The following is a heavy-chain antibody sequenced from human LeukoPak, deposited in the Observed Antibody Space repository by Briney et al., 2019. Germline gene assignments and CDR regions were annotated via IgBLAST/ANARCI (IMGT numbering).Heavy chain of an antibody. J-gene: IGHJ4*02. D-gene: IGHD3-10*01. V-gene: IGHV3-11*01. CDR3: AREMVRGVRYFDY. CDR1: GFTFSDYY. Sequence: PGGSLRPSCAASGFTFSDYYMSWIRQAPGKGLEWVSYISSSGSTIYYADSVKGRFTISRDNAKNSLYLQMNSLRAEDTAVYYCAREMVRGVRYFDYWGQGTLVTVSS. CDR2: ISSSGSTI.